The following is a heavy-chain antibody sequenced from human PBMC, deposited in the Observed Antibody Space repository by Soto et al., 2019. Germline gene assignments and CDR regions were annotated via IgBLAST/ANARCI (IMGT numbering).Heavy chain of an antibody. Sequence: ASVKVSCKASGYTFTNYGISWVRQAPGQGLEWMGWINAYNGNTKYAQKVQSRVTMTTDTSTSTAYMELRSLRSDDTAVYYCARDGEEKAAAAMVYWGQGTLVTVSS. V-gene: IGHV1-18*01. CDR2: INAYNGNT. J-gene: IGHJ4*02. D-gene: IGHD6-13*01. CDR1: GYTFTNYG. CDR3: ARDGEEKAAAAMVY.